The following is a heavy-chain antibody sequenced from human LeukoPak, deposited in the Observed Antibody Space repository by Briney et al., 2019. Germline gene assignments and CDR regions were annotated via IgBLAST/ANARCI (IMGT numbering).Heavy chain of an antibody. CDR2: IRSKTYGGTT. V-gene: IGHV3-49*04. CDR1: GFTLGDHA. D-gene: IGHD5-18*01. J-gene: IGHJ6*02. Sequence: GGSLRLSCTVSGFTLGDHAMSWVRQAPGKGLEWVGFIRSKTYGGTTEYAASVKGRFITSRDDSTSIAYLQMNSLKTEDTAVYYCTRGPIQLWLYHGMDVWGQGTTVTVSS. CDR3: TRGPIQLWLYHGMDV.